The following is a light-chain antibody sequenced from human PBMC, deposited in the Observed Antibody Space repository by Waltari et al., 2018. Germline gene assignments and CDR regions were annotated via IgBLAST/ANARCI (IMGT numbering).Light chain of an antibody. CDR1: QSVGGT. V-gene: IGKV3-20*01. J-gene: IGKJ1*01. CDR3: QYYVRLPAT. Sequence: EIVLTQSPGPLSLSPGETATLSCWASQSVGGTLAWYQQKPGQARRPLIYGASSRATGIPDRFSRSGSVTECSLIWRRLEPEDIAVYDCQYYVRLPATFGQGTTVEIK. CDR2: GAS.